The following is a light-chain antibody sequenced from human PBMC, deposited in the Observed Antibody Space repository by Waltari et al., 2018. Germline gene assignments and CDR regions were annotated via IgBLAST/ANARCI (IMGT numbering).Light chain of an antibody. Sequence: QSVLTQPPSASGTPGQWVTISCSGSASHIGGNLLHCSQQLPGKAPKLLIYRSDLRPSGVPERFAGSKSGTSASLAISGLQSEDEADYFCASWDDSLNGHWVFGGGTKVTVL. CDR2: RSD. CDR3: ASWDDSLNGHWV. V-gene: IGLV1-44*01. CDR1: ASHIGGNL. J-gene: IGLJ3*02.